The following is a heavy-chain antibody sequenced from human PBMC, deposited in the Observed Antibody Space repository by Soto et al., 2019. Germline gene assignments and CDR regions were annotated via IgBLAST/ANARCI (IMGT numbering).Heavy chain of an antibody. Sequence: PSETLSLTCTVSGGSISSYYWSWIRQPPGKGLEWIGHIYYSGSTNYNPSLKSRVTISVDTSENQFSLELGSVTAADTAVYYCARQEEDCDFDYWGQGTLVTVSS. CDR3: ARQEEDCDFDY. J-gene: IGHJ4*02. CDR1: GGSISSYY. V-gene: IGHV4-59*08. D-gene: IGHD2-21*02. CDR2: IYYSGST.